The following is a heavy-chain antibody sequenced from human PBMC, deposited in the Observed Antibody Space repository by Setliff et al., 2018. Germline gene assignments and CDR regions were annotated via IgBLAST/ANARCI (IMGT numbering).Heavy chain of an antibody. CDR3: AKESLAINTRWFDP. CDR1: GDSISGGDYY. CDR2: VYNSGTT. D-gene: IGHD3-3*02. Sequence: PSETLSLTCTVSGDSISGGDYYWTWLRPPAGKRLEWIGRVYNSGTTYNAFFASRVTMSIDTSKNQFSLNLNSVTAADTALYYCAKESLAINTRWFDPWGQGILVTVSS. V-gene: IGHV4-61*02. J-gene: IGHJ5*02.